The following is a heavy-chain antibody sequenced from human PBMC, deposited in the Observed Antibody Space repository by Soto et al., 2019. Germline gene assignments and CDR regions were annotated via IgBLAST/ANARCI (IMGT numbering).Heavy chain of an antibody. V-gene: IGHV1-18*01. D-gene: IGHD4-17*01. J-gene: IGHJ4*02. CDR2: ISAYTGNT. CDR3: ARRWTTGEIDY. Sequence: GASVKVSCKASGGTFSSYAISWVRQAPGQGLEWMGWISAYTGNTKYAQNFQGRVTMTTDTSTSTAYMELRSLRSDDTAVYYCARRWTTGEIDYWGQGTLVTSPQ. CDR1: GGTFSSYA.